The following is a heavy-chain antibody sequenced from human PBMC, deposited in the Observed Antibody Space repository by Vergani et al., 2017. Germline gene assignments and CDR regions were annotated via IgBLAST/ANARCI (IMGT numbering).Heavy chain of an antibody. J-gene: IGHJ2*01. Sequence: QVQLVQSGAEVKKPGASGKVSCQASGYTFTGYYMHWVRQAPGQGLEWMGWINPNSGGTNYAQKFQGRVTMTRDTSTSTAYMELSRLRSDDTAVYYGAKVAGDIVVGPAAANWYFDLWGRGTLVTVSS. D-gene: IGHD2-2*01. CDR3: AKVAGDIVVGPAAANWYFDL. CDR1: GYTFTGYY. V-gene: IGHV1-2*02. CDR2: INPNSGGT.